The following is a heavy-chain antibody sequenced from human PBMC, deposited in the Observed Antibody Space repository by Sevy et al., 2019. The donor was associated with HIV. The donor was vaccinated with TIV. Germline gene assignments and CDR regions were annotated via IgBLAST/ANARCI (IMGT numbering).Heavy chain of an antibody. D-gene: IGHD5-18*01. V-gene: IGHV3-23*01. CDR2: ISGSGGST. CDR3: AKGGQDTAMPIDFDY. CDR1: GFTFSSYA. J-gene: IGHJ4*02. Sequence: GGSLRLSCAASGFTFSSYAMSWVRQAPGKGLEWVSAISGSGGSTYYADSVKGRFTISRDNSKNTPYLQMNSLRAEDTAVYYCAKGGQDTAMPIDFDYWGQGTLVTVSS.